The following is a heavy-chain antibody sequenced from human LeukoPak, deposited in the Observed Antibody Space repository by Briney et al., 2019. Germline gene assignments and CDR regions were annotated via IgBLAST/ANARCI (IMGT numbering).Heavy chain of an antibody. CDR3: AREYGSASYYYDY. CDR1: GFTFTSYA. J-gene: IGHJ4*02. CDR2: ISGSGGSS. Sequence: GSLRLSCAASGFTFTSYAMSWVRQAPGKGLEWVSAISGSGGSSHYADSVKGRFTLSRDNSKSTLYLQMNSLRAEDTAVYYCAREYGSASYYYDYWGQGTLVTVSS. V-gene: IGHV3-23*01. D-gene: IGHD3-10*01.